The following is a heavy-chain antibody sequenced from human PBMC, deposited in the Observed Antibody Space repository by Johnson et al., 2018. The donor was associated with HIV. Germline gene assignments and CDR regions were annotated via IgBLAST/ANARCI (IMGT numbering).Heavy chain of an antibody. Sequence: MQLVESGGGLVQPGGSLRLSCAASGFTFSNYWMTWVRQAPGRGLEWVANIKEDGSERYYMESVKGRFTIFRDNAKRSMYLQMDSLRAEDTAVYYCARGGVYSSPHDAFDVWGRGTMVTVSS. V-gene: IGHV3-7*03. J-gene: IGHJ3*01. D-gene: IGHD6-13*01. CDR1: GFTFSNYW. CDR3: ARGGVYSSPHDAFDV. CDR2: IKEDGSER.